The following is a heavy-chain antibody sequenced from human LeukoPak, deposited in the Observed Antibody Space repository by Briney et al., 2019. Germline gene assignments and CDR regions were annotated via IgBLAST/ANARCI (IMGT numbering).Heavy chain of an antibody. J-gene: IGHJ6*03. D-gene: IGHD3-10*01. CDR1: GFTVSSNY. V-gene: IGHV3-53*01. CDR2: IYSGGST. CDR3: ARDGEYGSGRAYYYYYMDV. Sequence: GGYVRLSCAASGFTVSSNYMSWVRQAPGKGLEWVSVIYSGGSTYYADSVKGRFTISRDNSKNTLYLQMNSLRAEDTAVYYCARDGEYGSGRAYYYYYMDVWGKGTTVTVSS.